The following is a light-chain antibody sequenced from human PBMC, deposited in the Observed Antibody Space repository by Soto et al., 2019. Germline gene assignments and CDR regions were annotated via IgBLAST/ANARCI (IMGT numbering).Light chain of an antibody. V-gene: IGLV2-11*01. CDR2: DVS. Sequence: QSALTQPRSVSGSPGESVTISCTGTSSDVGAYKYVSWYQQNPGKAPKLMIYDVSERPSGVPDRFSGSKSGNMASLTISGLQAEDEADYYCCSYAGRYTFLFGGGTKLTVL. J-gene: IGLJ2*01. CDR1: SSDVGAYKY. CDR3: CSYAGRYTFL.